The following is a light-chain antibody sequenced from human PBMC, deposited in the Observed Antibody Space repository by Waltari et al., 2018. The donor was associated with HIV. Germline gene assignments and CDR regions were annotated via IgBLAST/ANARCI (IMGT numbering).Light chain of an antibody. CDR2: EVN. CDR3: SSYAGSGNLLL. V-gene: IGLV2-8*01. J-gene: IGLJ6*01. CDR1: SNDIGPYNY. Sequence: QSALTQPPAASGSPGQSVTISCTGTSNDIGPYNYVSWYQQHPDKAPRLLIYEVNKRPSGVPGRFSVSKSGNTASLTVSGLQAEDEADYYCSSYAGSGNLLLFGGGTKVTVL.